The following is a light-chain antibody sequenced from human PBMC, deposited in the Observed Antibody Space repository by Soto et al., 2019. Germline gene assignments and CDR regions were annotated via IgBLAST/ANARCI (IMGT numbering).Light chain of an antibody. J-gene: IGLJ1*01. CDR2: EVV. CDR3: KSYAGSNTYV. V-gene: IGLV2-8*01. Sequence: QSVLTQPPSASGSPGQSVTISCTGSKSDIGIYDFVSWYQHHPGKAPRLIIYEVVQRPSGVPDRFSGSKSGNTASLTVSGLQAADEAAYFCKSYAGSNTYVCGTGTKLTVL. CDR1: KSDIGIYDF.